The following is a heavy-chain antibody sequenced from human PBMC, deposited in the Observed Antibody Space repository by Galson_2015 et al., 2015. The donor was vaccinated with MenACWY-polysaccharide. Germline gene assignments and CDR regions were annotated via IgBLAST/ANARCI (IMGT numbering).Heavy chain of an antibody. V-gene: IGHV3-23*01. D-gene: IGHD1-1*01. CDR1: GFTFTSYT. CDR2: ISLDGRNT. CDR3: VKAHETSGWNRGPGH. Sequence: SLRLSCAASGFTFTSYTMSWIRQAPGKGPEWVTVISLDGRNTYYADPVKGRFTISRDNSKNTLYLQMHDLRAEDTAVYYCVKAHETSGWNRGPGHWGQGTLVTVSS. J-gene: IGHJ4*02.